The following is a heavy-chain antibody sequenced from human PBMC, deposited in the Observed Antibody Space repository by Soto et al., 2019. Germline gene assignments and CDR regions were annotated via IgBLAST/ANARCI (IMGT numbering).Heavy chain of an antibody. J-gene: IGHJ4*02. V-gene: IGHV3-30*03. CDR1: GFTFSSYG. Sequence: QVQLVESGGGVVQPGRSLRLSCAASGFTFSSYGMHWVRQAPGKGLEWVAIISYDGSEKYYAGSVKGRFTISRDNSKNTLYLQMNSLRAEDTAVYYCARGAVTSSRYYFDYWGQGTLVTVSS. D-gene: IGHD4-17*01. CDR3: ARGAVTSSRYYFDY. CDR2: ISYDGSEK.